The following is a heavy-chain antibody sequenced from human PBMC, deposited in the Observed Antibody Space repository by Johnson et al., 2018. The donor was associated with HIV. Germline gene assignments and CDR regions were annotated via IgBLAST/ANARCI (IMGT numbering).Heavy chain of an antibody. D-gene: IGHD6-19*01. CDR1: GFTFDDYA. CDR2: INSDGSST. Sequence: VQLVESGGGLEQPGRSLRLSCAASGFTFDDYAMHWVRQGPGKGLEWVSGINSDGSSTSYTDSVKGRFIISRDNSKNMTNLQMNGLSDEDTADYYCVRDQGSGWPTNAFDIWGRGTRVTVSS. J-gene: IGHJ3*02. V-gene: IGHV3-9*01. CDR3: VRDQGSGWPTNAFDI.